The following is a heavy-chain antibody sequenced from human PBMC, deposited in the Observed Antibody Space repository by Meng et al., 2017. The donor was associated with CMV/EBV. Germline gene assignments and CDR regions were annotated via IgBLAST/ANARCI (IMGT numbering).Heavy chain of an antibody. CDR2: INAGNGNT. Sequence: KASGYTFTSYAMHWGRQAPGQRLEWMGWINAGNGNTKYSQKFQGRVTITRDTSASTAYMELSSLRSEDTAVYYCARDFSWDSSGYHYWGQGTLVTVSS. CDR3: ARDFSWDSSGYHY. CDR1: GYTFTSYA. D-gene: IGHD3-22*01. J-gene: IGHJ4*02. V-gene: IGHV1-3*01.